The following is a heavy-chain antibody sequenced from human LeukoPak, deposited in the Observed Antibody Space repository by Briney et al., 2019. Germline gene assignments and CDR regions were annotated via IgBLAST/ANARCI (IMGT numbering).Heavy chain of an antibody. V-gene: IGHV3-30*19. CDR1: GFSFSSYG. J-gene: IGHJ4*02. CDR3: ARDSSGFDY. CDR2: ISYDGSNK. D-gene: IGHD7-27*01. Sequence: GGSLRLSYAASGFSFSSYGMHWVRQAPGKGLEWVAVISYDGSNKYYADSVKGRFTISRDNSKNTLYLQMNSLRAEDTAVYYCARDSSGFDYWGQGTLVTVSS.